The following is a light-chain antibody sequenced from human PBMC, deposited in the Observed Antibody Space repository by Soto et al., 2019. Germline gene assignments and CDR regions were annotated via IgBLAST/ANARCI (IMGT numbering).Light chain of an antibody. CDR2: KAS. V-gene: IGKV1-5*03. J-gene: IGKJ1*01. Sequence: DIQMTQSPSTLSASVGDRVTITCRASQSIDDWVAWYQQKPGRGPKFLIYKASNLESGVPSSFSGSGSGTEFTLPISSLQPDDFATYYCQHWHGFSWTFGQGTKVEIK. CDR1: QSIDDW. CDR3: QHWHGFSWT.